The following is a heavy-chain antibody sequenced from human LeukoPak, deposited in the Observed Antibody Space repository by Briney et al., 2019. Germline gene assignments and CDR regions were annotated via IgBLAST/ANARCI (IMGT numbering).Heavy chain of an antibody. CDR1: GYTFTGYY. V-gene: IGHV1-2*02. J-gene: IGHJ5*02. CDR3: ARGITMVRGVIGPRRLGWFDP. D-gene: IGHD3-10*01. CDR2: INPNSGGT. Sequence: ASVKVSCKASGYTFTGYYMHWVRQAPGQGLEWMGWINPNSGGTNYAQKFQGRVTMTRDTSISTAYMELSRLRSDDTAVYYCARGITMVRGVIGPRRLGWFDPWGQGTLVTVSS.